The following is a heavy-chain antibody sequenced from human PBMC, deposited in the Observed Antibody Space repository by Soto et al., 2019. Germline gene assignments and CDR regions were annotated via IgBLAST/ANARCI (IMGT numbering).Heavy chain of an antibody. D-gene: IGHD6-6*01. V-gene: IGHV4-59*01. J-gene: IGHJ2*01. CDR2: IYYSGST. CDR3: AREEYPGSWYFDL. Sequence: SETLSLTCTVSGGSISSYYWSWIRQPPGKGLEWIGYIYYSGSTNYNPSLKSRVTISVDTSKNQFSLKLSSVTAADTAVYYCAREEYPGSWYFDLWGRGTLVTVSS. CDR1: GGSISSYY.